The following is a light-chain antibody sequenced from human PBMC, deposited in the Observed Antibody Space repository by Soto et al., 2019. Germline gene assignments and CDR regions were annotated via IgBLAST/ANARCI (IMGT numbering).Light chain of an antibody. J-gene: IGLJ2*01. CDR3: SSLTRSSRLGV. CDR1: STDVGGYNY. Sequence: QSALTQPASVSGSPGQSITISCTGTSTDVGGYNYVSWYQQHPGKAPKLMIYDVSNRPSGVSNRFSGSKSGNTAPLTITGLQAEDEADNYCSSLTRSSRLGVFGGGTKLTVL. V-gene: IGLV2-14*01. CDR2: DVS.